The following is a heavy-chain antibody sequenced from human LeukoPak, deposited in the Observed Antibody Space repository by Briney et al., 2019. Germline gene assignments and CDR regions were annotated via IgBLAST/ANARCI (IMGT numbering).Heavy chain of an antibody. Sequence: GGSLRLSCAASGFTVSSNYMSWVRQAPGKGLEWVSVIYSGGSTYYADSVKGRFTISRDNSKNTLYLQMNSLRAEDTAVYYCARTVGATNPEDYWGQGTLVTVSS. V-gene: IGHV3-66*01. D-gene: IGHD1-26*01. CDR1: GFTVSSNY. CDR2: IYSGGST. CDR3: ARTVGATNPEDY. J-gene: IGHJ4*02.